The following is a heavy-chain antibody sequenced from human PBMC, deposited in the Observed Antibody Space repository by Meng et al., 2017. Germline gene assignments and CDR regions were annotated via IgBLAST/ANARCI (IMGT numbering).Heavy chain of an antibody. CDR1: GYTFTGYY. V-gene: IGHV1-2*06. J-gene: IGHJ4*02. CDR3: ARSWVGAIRGGDY. CDR2: INPNSGGT. D-gene: IGHD1-26*01. Sequence: ASVKVSCKASGYTFTGYYMHWVRQAPGQGLEWMGRINPNSGGTNYAQKFQGRVTMTRDTSISTAYMELSGLRSDDTAVCYCARSWVGAIRGGDYWGQGTLVTVSS.